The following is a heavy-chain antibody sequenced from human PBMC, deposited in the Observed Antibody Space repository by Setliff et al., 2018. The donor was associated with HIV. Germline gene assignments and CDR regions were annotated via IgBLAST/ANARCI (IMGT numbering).Heavy chain of an antibody. J-gene: IGHJ6*03. CDR2: LYYSGTT. Sequence: SETLSLTCTVSGGSISSSSYYWGWIRQPPGKGLEWIGSLYYSGTTYYNPSLKSRLTISVDTSKNQFSLKLSSVTAADTAVYYCARGARLLTGYADRWDYYYMRIWGKGTTVTVSS. CDR3: ARGARLLTGYADRWDYYYMRI. D-gene: IGHD2-8*01. V-gene: IGHV4-39*01. CDR1: GGSISSSSYY.